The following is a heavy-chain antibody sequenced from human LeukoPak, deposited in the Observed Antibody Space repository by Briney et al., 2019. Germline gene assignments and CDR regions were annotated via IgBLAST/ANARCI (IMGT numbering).Heavy chain of an antibody. Sequence: GGSLRLSCVASGFTFSSYAMVWIRQAPGKGLEPISSISNSGDRTYIADSVKGRFTLSRDNSKNTLYLQMNSLRAEDAAVYYCAKVITTTLYYWYSMDVWGQGTTVAVSS. CDR1: GFTFSSYA. D-gene: IGHD3-10*01. J-gene: IGHJ6*02. V-gene: IGHV3-23*01. CDR2: ISNSGDRT. CDR3: AKVITTTLYYWYSMDV.